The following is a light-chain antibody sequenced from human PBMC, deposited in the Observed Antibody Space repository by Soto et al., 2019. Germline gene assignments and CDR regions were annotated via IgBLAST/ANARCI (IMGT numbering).Light chain of an antibody. V-gene: IGLV2-14*01. J-gene: IGLJ1*01. CDR3: SSYTSSSTLLYV. Sequence: QSVLTQPASVSGSPGQSITISCTGTSSDVGGYNYVSWYQQHPGKAPKLIYDVSNRPSGVSNRFSGSKSGNTASLTISGLQAEDEADYYCSSYTSSSTLLYVFGTGTKLTVL. CDR2: DVS. CDR1: SSDVGGYNY.